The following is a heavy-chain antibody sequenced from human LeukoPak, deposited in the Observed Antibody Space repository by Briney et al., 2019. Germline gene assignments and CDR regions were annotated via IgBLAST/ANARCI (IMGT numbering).Heavy chain of an antibody. Sequence: GGSLRLSCTASGFTFSTYDMHWVRQAPGKGLQWVTFIRYDGNSESYADSVKGRFIISRDNSKNTLYLQMNSLRAEDTALYFCAKDLTYTSQGGSDSWGQGALVIVSS. D-gene: IGHD3-16*01. CDR1: GFTFSTYD. V-gene: IGHV3-30*02. CDR3: AKDLTYTSQGGSDS. J-gene: IGHJ4*02. CDR2: IRYDGNSE.